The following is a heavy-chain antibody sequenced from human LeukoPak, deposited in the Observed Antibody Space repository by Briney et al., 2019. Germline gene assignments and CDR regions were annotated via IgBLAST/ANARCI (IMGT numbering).Heavy chain of an antibody. CDR3: ARDKAVRGVIIGTNWFDP. Sequence: GGSLRLSCAASGFTFSRYSMNWVRQAPGKGLEWVSYISSSGSTIYYADSVKGRFTISRDNAKNSLYLQMNSLRVEDTAVYYCARDKAVRGVIIGTNWFDPWGQGTLVTVSS. CDR2: ISSSGSTI. CDR1: GFTFSRYS. V-gene: IGHV3-48*04. D-gene: IGHD3-10*01. J-gene: IGHJ5*02.